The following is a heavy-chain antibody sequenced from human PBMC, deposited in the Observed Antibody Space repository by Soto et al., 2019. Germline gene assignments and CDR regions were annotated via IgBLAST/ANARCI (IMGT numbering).Heavy chain of an antibody. CDR1: GFTFSSYG. J-gene: IGHJ4*02. V-gene: IGHV3-30*18. D-gene: IGHD1-20*01. CDR2: ISYDGSNK. CDR3: AKSFYEVTRTGYIGY. Sequence: GGSLRLSCAASGFTFSSYGMHWVRQAPGKGLEWVAVISYDGSNKYYADSVKGRFTISRDNSKNTLYLQMNSLRAEDTAVYYCAKSFYEVTRTGYIGYWGQGTLGTSPQ.